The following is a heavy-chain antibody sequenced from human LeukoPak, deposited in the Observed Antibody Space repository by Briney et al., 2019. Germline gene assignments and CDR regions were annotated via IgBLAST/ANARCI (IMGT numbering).Heavy chain of an antibody. CDR2: IYNGVNI. CDR3: ARSRAFNSGAFDP. V-gene: IGHV4-61*05. J-gene: IGHJ5*02. D-gene: IGHD1-26*01. Sequence: SETLSLTCTVSGGSISGSSYYWGWIRQPPGKGVEWIAHIYNGVNINYNPSLKSRVTISVDTSKNQFSLRLNSVTAADTAVYYCARSRAFNSGAFDPWGQGSLVTVSS. CDR1: GGSISGSSYY.